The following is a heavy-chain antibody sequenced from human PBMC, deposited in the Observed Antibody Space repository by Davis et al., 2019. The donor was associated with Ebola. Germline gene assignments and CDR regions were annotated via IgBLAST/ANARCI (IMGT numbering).Heavy chain of an antibody. J-gene: IGHJ4*02. D-gene: IGHD3-22*01. CDR3: ARDCYDSSGSVDY. V-gene: IGHV3-7*01. Sequence: GGSLRLSCAASGFTFSSYWMSWVRQAPGKGLEWVANIKQDGSEKYYVDSVKGRFTISRDNAKNSLYLQMNSLRAEDTAVYYCARDCYDSSGSVDYWGQGTLVTVSS. CDR1: GFTFSSYW. CDR2: IKQDGSEK.